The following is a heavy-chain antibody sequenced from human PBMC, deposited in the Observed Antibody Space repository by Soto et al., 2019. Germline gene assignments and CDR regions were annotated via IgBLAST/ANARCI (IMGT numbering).Heavy chain of an antibody. CDR1: GFTFSNAW. D-gene: IGHD3-22*01. CDR3: TTVDGDYYDSSGYIY. Sequence: LRLSCSASGFTFSNAWMSWVRQAPGKGLEWVGRIKSKTDGGTTDYAAPVKGRFTISGDDSKNTLYLQMNSLKTEDTAVYYCTTVDGDYYDSSGYIYWGRGTLVTVSS. J-gene: IGHJ4*02. CDR2: IKSKTDGGTT. V-gene: IGHV3-15*01.